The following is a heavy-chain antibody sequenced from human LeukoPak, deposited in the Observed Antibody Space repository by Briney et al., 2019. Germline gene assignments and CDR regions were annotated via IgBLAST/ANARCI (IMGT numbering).Heavy chain of an antibody. CDR1: GDSVSRNSAA. CDR2: TYYKSKWNN. D-gene: IGHD7-27*01. J-gene: IGHJ5*02. Sequence: SQTLSLTCAISGDSVSRNSAAWNWIRQSPSRGLEWLGRTYYKSKWNNNYAVSVKSRITINSDTSKNQFSLQLNSVTPEDTAVYYCSRDPVWGSAWGQGTLVTVSS. CDR3: SRDPVWGSA. V-gene: IGHV6-1*01.